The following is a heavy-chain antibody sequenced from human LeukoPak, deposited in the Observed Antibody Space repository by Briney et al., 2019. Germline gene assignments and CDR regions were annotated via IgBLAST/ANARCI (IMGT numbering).Heavy chain of an antibody. CDR1: GFTFSSYG. CDR2: IWYDGSNK. Sequence: GRSLRLSCAASGFTFSSYGMHWVRQAPGKGLEWVAVIWYDGSNKYYADSVKGRFTISRDNSKNTLYLQMNSLRAEDTAVYYFARVPSYYYDSSGYFDYWGQGTLVTVSS. J-gene: IGHJ4*02. CDR3: ARVPSYYYDSSGYFDY. V-gene: IGHV3-33*01. D-gene: IGHD3-22*01.